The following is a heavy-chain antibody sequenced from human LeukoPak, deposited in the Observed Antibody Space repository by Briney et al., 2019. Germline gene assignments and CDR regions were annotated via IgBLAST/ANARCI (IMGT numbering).Heavy chain of an antibody. D-gene: IGHD2-2*01. Sequence: SETLSLTCTVSGGSISSYYWSWIRQPPGKGLEWIGYIYYSGSINYNPSLKSRVTISVDTSKNQFSLKLSSVTAADTAVYYCAREFPAAHIWGQGTMVTVSS. CDR3: AREFPAAHI. J-gene: IGHJ3*02. CDR1: GGSISSYY. V-gene: IGHV4-59*01. CDR2: IYYSGSI.